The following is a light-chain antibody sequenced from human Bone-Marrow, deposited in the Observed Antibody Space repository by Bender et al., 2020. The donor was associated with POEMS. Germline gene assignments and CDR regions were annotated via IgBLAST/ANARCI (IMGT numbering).Light chain of an antibody. CDR1: SSNTGSGYD. V-gene: IGLV1-40*01. J-gene: IGLJ3*02. CDR3: QSYDNSLGGWV. Sequence: QSVLTQPPSVSGAPGQRVTISCTGSSSNTGSGYDVHWYHQLPGTAPKLLIYANTNRPSGVPDRFSGSKSGTSASLAITGLQAEDEGDYYCQSYDNSLGGWVFGGGTKLTVL. CDR2: ANT.